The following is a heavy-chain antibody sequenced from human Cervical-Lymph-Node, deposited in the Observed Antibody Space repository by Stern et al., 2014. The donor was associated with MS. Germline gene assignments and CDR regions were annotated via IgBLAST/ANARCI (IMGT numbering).Heavy chain of an antibody. D-gene: IGHD2-2*02. CDR3: ARFNGYTSSFDY. CDR2: IFSNDEK. J-gene: IGHJ4*02. V-gene: IGHV2-26*01. CDR1: GFSLGEAAMG. Sequence: QVTLKESGPVLLKPTETLTLTCTVSGFSLGEAAMGVAWIRQPPGKALECLAQIFSNDEKSHSTSLKTRVTVSKDTSNRQVVLNLTNKDPVDTATYFCARFNGYTSSFDYWGQGILVTVSS.